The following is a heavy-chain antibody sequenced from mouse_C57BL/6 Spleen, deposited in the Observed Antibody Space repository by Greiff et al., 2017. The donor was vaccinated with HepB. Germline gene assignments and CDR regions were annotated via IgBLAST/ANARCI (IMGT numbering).Heavy chain of an antibody. CDR3: ARDSAWYYAMDY. CDR2: INPSNGGT. V-gene: IGHV1-53*01. Sequence: QVQLQQPGTELVKPGASVKLSCKASGYTFTSYWMHWVKQRPGQGLEWIGNINPSNGGTNYNEKFKSKATLTVDKSSSTADMQLSSLTSEDSAVYYCARDSAWYYAMDYWGQGTSVTVSS. CDR1: GYTFTSYW. D-gene: IGHD2-12*01. J-gene: IGHJ4*01.